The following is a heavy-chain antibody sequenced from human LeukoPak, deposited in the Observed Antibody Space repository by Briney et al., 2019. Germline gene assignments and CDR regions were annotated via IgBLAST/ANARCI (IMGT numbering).Heavy chain of an antibody. CDR1: GGSISSYY. CDR2: IHYSGTT. J-gene: IGHJ5*02. CDR3: ARGQPQRYSSGWYVNWFDP. D-gene: IGHD6-19*01. Sequence: SETLSLTCTVSGGSISSYYWSWLRQPPDKGLEWIGYIHYSGTTKYNPSLKSRVTISIDTSKNQFSLKVNSLTAADTAVYYCARGQPQRYSSGWYVNWFDPWGQGTLVTVSS. V-gene: IGHV4-59*01.